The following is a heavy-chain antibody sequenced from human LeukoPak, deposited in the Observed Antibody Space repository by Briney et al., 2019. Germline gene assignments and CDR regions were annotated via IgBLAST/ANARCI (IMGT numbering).Heavy chain of an antibody. CDR3: AKDQRGMRWLQSPTPFDY. Sequence: GGSLRLSCAASGFTFSSYGMHWVRQAPGKGLEWVAFIRYDGSNKYYADSVKGRFTISRDNSKNTLYLQMNSLRAEDTAVYYCAKDQRGMRWLQSPTPFDYWGQGTLVTVSS. D-gene: IGHD5-24*01. V-gene: IGHV3-30*02. CDR1: GFTFSSYG. J-gene: IGHJ4*02. CDR2: IRYDGSNK.